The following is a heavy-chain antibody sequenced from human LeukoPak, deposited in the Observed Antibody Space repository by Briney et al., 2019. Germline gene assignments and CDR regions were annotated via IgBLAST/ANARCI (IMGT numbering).Heavy chain of an antibody. V-gene: IGHV4-31*03. D-gene: IGHD2-21*02. CDR3: ARDVVVTSSPDAFDI. Sequence: PSEPLSLPCTVSGDSVTRGGYFWTWIPQHPGKGLEWVGYIPNSGTTSYNPSLKSRFSISVDTSDNQFSLRLSSVTAADTAVYYCARDVVVTSSPDAFDIWGQGTMVTVSS. J-gene: IGHJ3*02. CDR1: GDSVTRGGYF. CDR2: IPNSGTT.